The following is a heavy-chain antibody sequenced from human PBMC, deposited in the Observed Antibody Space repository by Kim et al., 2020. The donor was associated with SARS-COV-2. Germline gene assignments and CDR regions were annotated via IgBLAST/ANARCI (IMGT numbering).Heavy chain of an antibody. Sequence: ADSMKGLFTISRDKAKNTLSLQMNRRRAEDTGVYYCARRQFTSGWYYFDYWGQGTLVTVSS. D-gene: IGHD6-19*01. V-gene: IGHV3-74*01. J-gene: IGHJ4*02. CDR3: ARRQFTSGWYYFDY.